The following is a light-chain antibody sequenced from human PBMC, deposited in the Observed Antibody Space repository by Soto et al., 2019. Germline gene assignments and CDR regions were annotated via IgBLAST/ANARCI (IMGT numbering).Light chain of an antibody. Sequence: DIQMTQSPSSLSASVGDRVTITCQASQDISNYLNWYQQKPGKAPKLLIYDASNLETGVPSRFSGSGSGTDLTFTISSLQPEDIATYYCQQYDNPPLNFGGGTKVEIK. CDR1: QDISNY. J-gene: IGKJ4*01. CDR3: QQYDNPPLN. V-gene: IGKV1-33*01. CDR2: DAS.